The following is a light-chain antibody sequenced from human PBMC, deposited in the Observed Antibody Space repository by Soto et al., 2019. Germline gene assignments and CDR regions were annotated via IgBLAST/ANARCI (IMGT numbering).Light chain of an antibody. J-gene: IGLJ3*02. V-gene: IGLV1-44*01. CDR3: APWDDSLNGWV. CDR1: SSNIGSNT. Sequence: QSVLTQQPSASGTPGQRVTISCSGSSSNIGSNTVNWYQQLPGTAPKLLIYSDNQRPSGVPDRFSGSKSGTSASLAISGLQSEDEADYYCAPWDDSLNGWVFGGGTKLTVL. CDR2: SDN.